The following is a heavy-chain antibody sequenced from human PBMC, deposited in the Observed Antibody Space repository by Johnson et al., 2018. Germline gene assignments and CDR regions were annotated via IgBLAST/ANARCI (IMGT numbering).Heavy chain of an antibody. CDR2: ISWNSGIT. V-gene: IGHV3-9*01. D-gene: IGHD3-22*01. CDR3: AKKEGGDSSAYYSYYHYYMDV. Sequence: VRLVESGGGVVQPGTSLRLSCAASGFTFDEYAMHWVRPAPGTGLEWVSGISWNSGITGYADSVKGRFPISRDNAKNSLYLQMNSLRAEDTALYYFAKKEGGDSSAYYSYYHYYMDVWGKGTTVSVSS. CDR1: GFTFDEYA. J-gene: IGHJ6*03.